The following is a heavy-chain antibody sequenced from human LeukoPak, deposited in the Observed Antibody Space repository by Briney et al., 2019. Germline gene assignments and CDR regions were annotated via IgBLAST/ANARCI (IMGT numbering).Heavy chain of an antibody. CDR1: GFTLSSYS. J-gene: IGHJ4*02. CDR3: ARDLGRDSSVGLSSDY. Sequence: GGSLRLSCAASGFTLSSYSMNWVRQAPGKGLEWVSSISSSSSYIYYADSVKGRSTISRDNAKNSLYLQMNSLRAEDTAVYYCARDLGRDSSVGLSSDYWGQATLVTVSS. CDR2: ISSSSSYI. D-gene: IGHD3-22*01. V-gene: IGHV3-21*01.